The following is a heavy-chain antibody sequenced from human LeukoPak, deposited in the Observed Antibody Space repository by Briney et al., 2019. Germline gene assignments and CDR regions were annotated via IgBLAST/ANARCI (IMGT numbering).Heavy chain of an antibody. J-gene: IGHJ5*02. CDR3: ARDSCTSCYAGGWFDP. D-gene: IGHD2-2*01. CDR2: IGYDGSNK. V-gene: IGHV3-33*01. CDR1: GFTFSSYG. Sequence: TGGSLRLSCAASGFTFSSYGMHWVRQAPGRGLEWVAVIGYDGSNKYYADSVKGRFTISRDNSKNTLYLQMNSLRAEDTAVYYCARDSCTSCYAGGWFDPWGQGTLVTVSS.